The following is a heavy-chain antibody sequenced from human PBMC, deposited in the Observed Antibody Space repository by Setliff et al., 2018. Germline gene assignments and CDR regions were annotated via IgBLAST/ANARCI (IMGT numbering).Heavy chain of an antibody. V-gene: IGHV4-61*09. Sequence: KPSETLSLTCTVSNDSISSRHYYWSWIRQPAGKGLEWLGQIYTSWSTTYNPSLKGRATLSIDASQKQFSLKLTSVTAADTAVYYCARMSGFLYMDVWGKGTTVTVSS. CDR1: NDSISSRHYY. J-gene: IGHJ6*03. CDR3: ARMSGFLYMDV. CDR2: IYTSWST. D-gene: IGHD3-3*01.